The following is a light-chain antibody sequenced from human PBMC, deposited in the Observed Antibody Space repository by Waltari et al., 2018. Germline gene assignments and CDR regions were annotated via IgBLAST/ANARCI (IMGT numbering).Light chain of an antibody. V-gene: IGKV1-5*03. CDR3: QQYDNYWT. Sequence: DIQMTQSPSTLSASVGDRVTITCRASQSITNWLAWYQQKTGKAPKHLIYRASKLESGVPSRFSGSVSGTEFTLTISSLQPDDFATYYCQQYDNYWTFGQGTKVEIK. CDR1: QSITNW. CDR2: RAS. J-gene: IGKJ1*01.